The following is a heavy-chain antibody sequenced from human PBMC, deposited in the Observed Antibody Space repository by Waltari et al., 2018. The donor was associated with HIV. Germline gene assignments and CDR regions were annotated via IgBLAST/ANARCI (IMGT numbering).Heavy chain of an antibody. Sequence: QVQLQESGPGLVKSSETLSLTCAVSGYSISTVYYWGWIRQPPGQGLEWIGIIYQSGSTYYNPSLKSRVTISADTSNNQFSLKVSSVTAADTAVYYCARGQGLGTFDCWGQGTLVTVSS. CDR2: IYQSGST. V-gene: IGHV4-38-2*01. CDR1: GYSISTVYY. CDR3: ARGQGLGTFDC. J-gene: IGHJ4*02. D-gene: IGHD6-19*01.